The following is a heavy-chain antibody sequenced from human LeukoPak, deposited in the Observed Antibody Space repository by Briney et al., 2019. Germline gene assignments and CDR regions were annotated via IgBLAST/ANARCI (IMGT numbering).Heavy chain of an antibody. D-gene: IGHD5-18*01. CDR1: GFTFSSYE. Sequence: PGGSLRLSCAASGFTFSSYEMNWVRQAPGKGLEWVSYISSSGSTIYYADSVKGRFTISRDNAKNSLYLQINSLRVDDTAVYYCARAIASYGDSAFWGQGTLVTVSS. V-gene: IGHV3-48*03. CDR2: ISSSGSTI. CDR3: ARAIASYGDSAF. J-gene: IGHJ4*02.